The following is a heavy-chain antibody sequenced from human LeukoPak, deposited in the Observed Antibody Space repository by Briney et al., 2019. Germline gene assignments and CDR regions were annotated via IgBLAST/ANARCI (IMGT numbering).Heavy chain of an antibody. D-gene: IGHD5-24*01. J-gene: IGHJ3*02. CDR1: GFTFSSYA. Sequence: GGSLRLSCAASGFTFSSYAMHWVRQAPGKGLEWVAVISYDGSNKYYADSVKGRFTISRDNSKNTLYPQMNSLRAEDTAVYYCARDHPEESAFDIWGQGTMVTVYS. CDR2: ISYDGSNK. V-gene: IGHV3-30*01. CDR3: ARDHPEESAFDI.